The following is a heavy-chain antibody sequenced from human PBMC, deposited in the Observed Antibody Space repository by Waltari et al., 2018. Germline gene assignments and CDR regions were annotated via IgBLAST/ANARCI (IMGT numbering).Heavy chain of an antibody. Sequence: QVQLVQSGSELKKPGASVKVSCKASGSTFTSYAMNWVRQAPGHGLQWMGWINTNTGNPTYAQGFTGRFVFSLDTSVSTAYLQISSLKAEDTAVYYCARDHHYDFWSGYQITHYFDYWGQGTLVTVSS. D-gene: IGHD3-3*01. V-gene: IGHV7-4-1*02. J-gene: IGHJ4*02. CDR3: ARDHHYDFWSGYQITHYFDY. CDR1: GSTFTSYA. CDR2: INTNTGNP.